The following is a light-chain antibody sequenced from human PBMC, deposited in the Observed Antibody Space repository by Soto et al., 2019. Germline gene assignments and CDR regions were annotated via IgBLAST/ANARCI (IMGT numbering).Light chain of an antibody. Sequence: QSVLTQPPSMSGAPGQRVTISCTGSSSNIGAGYDVHWYQQLPGKAPRLLIFGNNNRPSRVPDRFSGSKSGTSASLAITGLQAEDEADYYCQSHYNSRSDTYVFGTGTKLTVL. V-gene: IGLV1-40*01. CDR1: SSNIGAGYD. CDR3: QSHYNSRSDTYV. J-gene: IGLJ1*01. CDR2: GNN.